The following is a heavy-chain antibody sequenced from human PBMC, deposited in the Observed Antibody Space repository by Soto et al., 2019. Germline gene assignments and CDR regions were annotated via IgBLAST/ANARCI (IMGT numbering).Heavy chain of an antibody. CDR2: ISGGGGNS. Sequence: QLLESGGGLVQPGGSRRLSCAASGFNFGDYTMTWVRQAPGKGLVWISTISGGGGNSYYADVVKGRFTITRDNSKNILYLQMNGLKGEDTALYYCAKESFGVGWTLDFWGQGTLVTVSS. CDR3: AKESFGVGWTLDF. J-gene: IGHJ4*02. D-gene: IGHD6-19*01. CDR1: GFNFGDYT. V-gene: IGHV3-23*01.